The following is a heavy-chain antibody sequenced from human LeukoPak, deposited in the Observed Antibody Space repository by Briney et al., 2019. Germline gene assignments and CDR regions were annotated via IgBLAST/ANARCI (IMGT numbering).Heavy chain of an antibody. V-gene: IGHV3-48*01. CDR3: ARDENWNYDRGFDY. D-gene: IGHD1-7*01. CDR2: ISSSSTI. Sequence: QTGGSLRLSCAASGFTFSSYSMSWVRQAPGKGLEWVSYISSSSTIYYADSVKGRFTISRDNAKNSLYLQMNSLRAEDTAVYYCARDENWNYDRGFDYWGQGTLVTVSS. J-gene: IGHJ4*02. CDR1: GFTFSSYS.